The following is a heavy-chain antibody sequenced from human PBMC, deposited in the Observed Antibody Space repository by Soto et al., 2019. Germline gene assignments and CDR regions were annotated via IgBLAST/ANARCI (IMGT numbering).Heavy chain of an antibody. D-gene: IGHD2-21*02. CDR2: IIPIFGTA. J-gene: IGHJ4*02. V-gene: IGHV1-69*13. CDR3: AIRDPRGLCGGDCYKTPFFDY. Sequence: SVKVSCKASGGTFSSYAISWVRQAPGQGLEWMGGIIPIFGTANYAQKFQGRVTITADESTSTAYMELSSLRSEDTAVYYCAIRDPRGLCGGDCYKTPFFDYWGQGTLVTVSS. CDR1: GGTFSSYA.